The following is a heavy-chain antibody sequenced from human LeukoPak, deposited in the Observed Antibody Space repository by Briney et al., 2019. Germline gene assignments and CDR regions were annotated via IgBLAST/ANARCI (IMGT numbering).Heavy chain of an antibody. CDR2: ISGSRCST. V-gene: IGHV3-23*01. CDR3: ARGDSKGTGYFCDY. Sequence: GGSLRLSCAASGFTLSNYAISWVRQAPGKGLGWVSGISGSRCSTNYAGSVKGRFTTSRDISKNALFLQMNSLTAEYTSVYYCARGDSKGTGYFCDYWGQGTLVTVSS. D-gene: IGHD3-10*01. J-gene: IGHJ4*02. CDR1: GFTLSNYA.